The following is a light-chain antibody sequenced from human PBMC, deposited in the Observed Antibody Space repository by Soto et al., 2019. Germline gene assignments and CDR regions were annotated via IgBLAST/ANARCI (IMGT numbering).Light chain of an antibody. V-gene: IGKV3-20*01. CDR2: DAS. CDR1: QTVRNNY. J-gene: IGKJ4*01. CDR3: PQFSSYPLT. Sequence: EFVLTQCPGTLSWSPGGRATLSCRASQTVRNNYLAWYQQKPGQAPRLLTYDASSRATGIPDRFSGGGSGTDFTLTISRLEPEDFAVYYCPQFSSYPLTFGGGTKVDIK.